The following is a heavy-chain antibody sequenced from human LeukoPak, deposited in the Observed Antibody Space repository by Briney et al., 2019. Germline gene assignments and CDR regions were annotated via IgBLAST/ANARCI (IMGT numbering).Heavy chain of an antibody. CDR2: IYYTGST. CDR1: GGSISSVSNY. Sequence: SETLSLTCTVSGGSISSVSNYWGWIRQPPGKGLEWISNIYYTGSTYYKPSLKSRVTISVDTSKNQFSLKLSSVTAADTAVYNCARLGRKGEFDNWGQGTLVTVSS. J-gene: IGHJ4*02. V-gene: IGHV4-39*01. CDR3: ARLGRKGEFDN. D-gene: IGHD3-10*01.